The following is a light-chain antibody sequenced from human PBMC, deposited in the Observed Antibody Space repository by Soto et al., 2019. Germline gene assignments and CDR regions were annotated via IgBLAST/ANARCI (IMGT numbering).Light chain of an antibody. CDR1: QSVIND. CDR2: GAS. J-gene: IGKJ1*01. Sequence: EIVLTQSPATLSVSPGERVTLSCRASQSVINDLAWYQQKPGQAPRLLVYGASTRATVAPPRFRGSGSGTDFSLTISSLQSEDIATYYCQQYRGWPRTFGQGSRVEIK. CDR3: QQYRGWPRT. V-gene: IGKV3-15*01.